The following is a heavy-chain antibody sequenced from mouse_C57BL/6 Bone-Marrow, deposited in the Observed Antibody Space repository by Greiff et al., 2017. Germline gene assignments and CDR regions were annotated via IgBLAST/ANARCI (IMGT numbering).Heavy chain of an antibody. D-gene: IGHD1-1*01. Sequence: VQLQQSGPELVKPGDSVKISCKASGYSFTGYFMNWVMQSHGKSLEWIGRINPYNGDTFYNQKFKGKATLTVGKSSSTAHMELRSLTSEDSAVYYCARSGATVVAVRDYAMDYWGQGTSVTVSS. CDR1: GYSFTGYF. CDR3: ARSGATVVAVRDYAMDY. V-gene: IGHV1-20*01. J-gene: IGHJ4*01. CDR2: INPYNGDT.